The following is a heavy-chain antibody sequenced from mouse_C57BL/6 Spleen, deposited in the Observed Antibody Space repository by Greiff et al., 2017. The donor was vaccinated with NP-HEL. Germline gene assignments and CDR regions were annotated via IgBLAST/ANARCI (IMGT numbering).Heavy chain of an antibody. CDR3: ARWLRNIDAMDY. V-gene: IGHV1-72*01. D-gene: IGHD2-2*01. Sequence: QVQLKQPGAELVKPGASVKLSCKASGYTFTSYWMHWVKQRPGRGLEWIGRIDPNSGGTKYTEKFKSQATMTVDKASSTAYMQLSSLTSEDSAVYYCARWLRNIDAMDYWGQGTSVTVSS. CDR1: GYTFTSYW. CDR2: IDPNSGGT. J-gene: IGHJ4*01.